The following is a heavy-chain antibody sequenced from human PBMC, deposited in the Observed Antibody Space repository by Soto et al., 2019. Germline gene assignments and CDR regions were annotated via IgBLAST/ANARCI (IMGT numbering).Heavy chain of an antibody. CDR1: GGSISSYY. D-gene: IGHD6-13*01. CDR3: ARVISSSWYVGEYYFDY. V-gene: IGHV4-4*07. Sequence: SETLSLTCTVSGGSISSYYWSWIRQPAGKGLEWIGRIYTGGSTNYNPSLKSRVTMSVDTSKNQFSLKLSSVTAADTAVYYCARVISSSWYVGEYYFDYWGQGTLVTVSS. J-gene: IGHJ4*02. CDR2: IYTGGST.